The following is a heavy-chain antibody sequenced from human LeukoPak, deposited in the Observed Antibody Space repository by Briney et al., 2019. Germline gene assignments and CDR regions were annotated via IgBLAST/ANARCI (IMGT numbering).Heavy chain of an antibody. CDR2: VYYTGST. D-gene: IGHD6-13*01. Sequence: MSSETLSLTCSVSGGSISTSSYYWGWLRQPPGKGLAWIGSVYYTGSTYYNPSLKSRVTVSVDTSKNQFSLELISVTAADTAIYYCARLSIAAPGGGWFDPWGQGTLVTGSA. CDR3: ARLSIAAPGGGWFDP. V-gene: IGHV4-39*01. CDR1: GGSISTSSYY. J-gene: IGHJ5*02.